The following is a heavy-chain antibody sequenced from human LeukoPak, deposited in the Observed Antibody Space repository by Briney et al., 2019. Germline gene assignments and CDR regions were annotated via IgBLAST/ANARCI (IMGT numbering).Heavy chain of an antibody. Sequence: GGSLRLSCAASGFTFSSYAMSWVRQAPGKGLEWVSAISGSGGSTYYADSVKGRFTISRDNAKSSLYLQMNSLRAEDTAVYYCASGDDFWTSYHFDYWGQGTLVTVSS. CDR2: ISGSGGST. D-gene: IGHD3/OR15-3a*01. CDR1: GFTFSSYA. J-gene: IGHJ4*02. V-gene: IGHV3-23*01. CDR3: ASGDDFWTSYHFDY.